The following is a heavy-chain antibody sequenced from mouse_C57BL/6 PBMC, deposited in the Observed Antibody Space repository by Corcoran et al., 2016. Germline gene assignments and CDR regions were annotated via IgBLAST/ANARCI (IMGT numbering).Heavy chain of an antibody. CDR2: INPNNGGT. Sequence: EVQLQQSGPELVKPGASVKISCKASGYTFTDYYMNWVKQSHGKSLEWIGDINPNNGGTSYNQKFKGKATLTVDKSSSTAYMELRSLTSEDSAVYYCARGGIYYGNYVPFDYWGQGITLTVSA. V-gene: IGHV1-26*01. CDR1: GYTFTDYY. J-gene: IGHJ2*01. CDR3: ARGGIYYGNYVPFDY. D-gene: IGHD2-1*01.